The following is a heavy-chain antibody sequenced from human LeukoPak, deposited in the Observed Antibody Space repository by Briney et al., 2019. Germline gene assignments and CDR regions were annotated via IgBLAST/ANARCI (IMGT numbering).Heavy chain of an antibody. CDR3: ARDGYSGSDAL. D-gene: IGHD5-12*01. V-gene: IGHV4-34*01. CDR2: INHGGST. CDR1: GGSFSGDF. J-gene: IGHJ4*02. Sequence: SETLSLTCAVYGGSFSGDFWSWIRQSPGKGLEWIGEINHGGSTTYNPSLQSRVTMSVDTSTNQISLKMTSVTAADTAIYYCARDGYSGSDALWGQGTLVTVSS.